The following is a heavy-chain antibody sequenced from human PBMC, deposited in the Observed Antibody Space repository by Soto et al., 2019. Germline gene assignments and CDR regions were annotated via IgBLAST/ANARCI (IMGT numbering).Heavy chain of an antibody. D-gene: IGHD5-12*01. Sequence: SETLSLTCTVFGGSISSYYWSWIRQPPGKGLEWIGEINHSGSTNYNPSLKSRFTISVDTSKNQFSLKLSSVTAADTAVYYCAGLIWGGGYVGDVWGQGTTVTVSS. CDR1: GGSISSYY. CDR2: INHSGST. J-gene: IGHJ6*02. V-gene: IGHV4-34*01. CDR3: AGLIWGGGYVGDV.